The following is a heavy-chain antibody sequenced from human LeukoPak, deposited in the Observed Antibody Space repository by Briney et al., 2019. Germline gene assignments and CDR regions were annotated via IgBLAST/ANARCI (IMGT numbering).Heavy chain of an antibody. CDR1: GFTFINYN. CDR3: ARGVQLWDFFDC. CDR2: ISGSSSTI. Sequence: GGSLRLSCAASGFTFINYNMNWVRQAPGKGLEWVSYISGSSSTIYYADSVKGRFTISRDNAKNSLYLQMNSLRAEDTAVYYCARGVQLWDFFDCWGQGTLVTVSS. J-gene: IGHJ4*02. V-gene: IGHV3-48*01. D-gene: IGHD3-16*01.